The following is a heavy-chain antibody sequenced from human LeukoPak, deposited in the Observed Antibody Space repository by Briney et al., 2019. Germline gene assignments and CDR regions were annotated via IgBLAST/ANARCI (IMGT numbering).Heavy chain of an antibody. CDR2: IYHSGST. CDR3: ARETSQKGAHYMDV. V-gene: IGHV4-59*12. J-gene: IGHJ6*03. Sequence: SETLSLTCTVPGGSISSYYWSWIRQPPGKGLEWIGSIYHSGSTYYNPSLKSRVTISVDTSKTQFSLKLSSVTAADTAVYYCARETSQKGAHYMDVWGKGTTVTISS. D-gene: IGHD3-16*01. CDR1: GGSISSYY.